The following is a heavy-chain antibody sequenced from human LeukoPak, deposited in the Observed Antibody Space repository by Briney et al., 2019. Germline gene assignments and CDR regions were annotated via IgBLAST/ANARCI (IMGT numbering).Heavy chain of an antibody. CDR3: ARDPTRGAEY. CDR1: GYTFTVYY. V-gene: IGHV1-2*02. Sequence: ASVTVSFTASGYTFTVYYIHWVRQAPGPGNERMGWIYPKNGGTKYAQMFQGRVTTARDTSVSTAYMELSSLRSDDTAVYYGARDPTRGAEYWGQGTLVTISS. CDR2: IYPKNGGT. J-gene: IGHJ4*02.